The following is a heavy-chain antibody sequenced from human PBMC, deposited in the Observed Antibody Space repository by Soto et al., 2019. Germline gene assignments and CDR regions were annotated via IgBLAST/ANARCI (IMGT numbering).Heavy chain of an antibody. V-gene: IGHV4-4*02. CDR3: ATLPPRIVVVMSPFPS. CDR1: GTSISSTFW. J-gene: IGHJ4*02. Sequence: VQLRQSGSGLVKPSGTLSLTCFVSGTSISSTFWWTWVRQAPGNGLEWIGEIYHRGMAKYNPSLKSRVPLSVDTSSNQFSLTLTSVPPADTAMCYCATLPPRIVVVMSPFPSWGQGAPVTVSS. D-gene: IGHD2-21*01. CDR2: IYHRGMA.